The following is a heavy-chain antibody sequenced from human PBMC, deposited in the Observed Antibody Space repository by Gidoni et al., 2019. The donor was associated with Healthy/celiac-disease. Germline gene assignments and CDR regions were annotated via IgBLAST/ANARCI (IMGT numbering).Heavy chain of an antibody. J-gene: IGHJ4*02. V-gene: IGHV1-8*01. CDR1: GSTFASYD. Sequence: QVQLLQSGAEVKNPVASVKVSCKASGSTFASYDFNWVRQATGQGLEWMGWMNPNSGNTGYAQKFQGRVTMTRNTSISTADMERSSLRSEDTAVYYCARVGDFWRSVGYWGQGTLVTVSS. CDR3: ARVGDFWRSVGY. CDR2: MNPNSGNT. D-gene: IGHD3-3*01.